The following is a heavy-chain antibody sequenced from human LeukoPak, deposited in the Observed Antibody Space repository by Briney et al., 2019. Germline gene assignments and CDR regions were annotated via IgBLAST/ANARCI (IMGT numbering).Heavy chain of an antibody. CDR3: ARDRINLTYCGGDCYRAFDI. Sequence: GGSLRLSCAASGFTSSSYSMNWVRQAPGKGLEWVSSISSSSSYIYYADSVKGRFTISRDNAKNSLYLQMNSLRAEDTAVYYCARDRINLTYCGGDCYRAFDIWGQGTMVTVSS. J-gene: IGHJ3*02. D-gene: IGHD2-21*02. V-gene: IGHV3-21*01. CDR2: ISSSSSYI. CDR1: GFTSSSYS.